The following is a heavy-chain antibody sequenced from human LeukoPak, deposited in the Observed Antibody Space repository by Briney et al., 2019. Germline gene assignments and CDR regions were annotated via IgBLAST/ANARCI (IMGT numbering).Heavy chain of an antibody. Sequence: PGGSLRLSCAASGFTFDDFAMHWVRQSPGKGLEWVSGISWNSDTTAYADSVKGRFTISRDNANNSLYLLMNSLRSEDTAFYYCAKAPHCYTSATYWDYFENWGQGSLVTVSS. J-gene: IGHJ4*02. CDR1: GFTFDDFA. D-gene: IGHD3-10*01. V-gene: IGHV3-9*01. CDR2: ISWNSDTT. CDR3: AKAPHCYTSATYWDYFEN.